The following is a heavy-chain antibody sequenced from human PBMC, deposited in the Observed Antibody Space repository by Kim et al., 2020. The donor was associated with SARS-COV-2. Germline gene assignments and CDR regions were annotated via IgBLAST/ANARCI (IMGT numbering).Heavy chain of an antibody. V-gene: IGHV3-11*01. CDR1: GFSFSDYY. J-gene: IGHJ5*02. CDR3: VREPAS. Sequence: GGSLRLSCAASGFSFSDYYMSWIRQAPGKGLEWVAYINSDGTSVNYVDSVNGRFTISRANAKKSLSLQMNSLTPEDTAVYYCVREPASWGQGTLGTVSS. CDR2: INSDGTSV.